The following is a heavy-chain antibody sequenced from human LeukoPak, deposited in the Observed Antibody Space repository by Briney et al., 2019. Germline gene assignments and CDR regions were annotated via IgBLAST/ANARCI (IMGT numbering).Heavy chain of an antibody. CDR3: ARGGTIVAGTFWFDP. J-gene: IGHJ5*02. Sequence: SETLSLTCAVSGGSIGSGNWWSWVRQPPGKGLEWIGEIYHSGSTNYNSSLKSRVTISVDKSKNQFSLKLSSVTAADTAMYYCARGGTIVAGTFWFDPWGQGTLVTVSS. D-gene: IGHD6-19*01. CDR2: IYHSGST. V-gene: IGHV4-4*02. CDR1: GGSIGSGNW.